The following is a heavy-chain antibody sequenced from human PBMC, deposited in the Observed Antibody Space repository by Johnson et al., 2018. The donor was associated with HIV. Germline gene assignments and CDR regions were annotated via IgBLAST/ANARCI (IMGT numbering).Heavy chain of an antibody. CDR2: IKEDGSEK. CDR1: GFSFSRYW. V-gene: IGHV3-7*05. Sequence: VQLVESGGGLVQPGGSLRVSCVASGFSFSRYWMTWVRQAPGKGLQWVANIKEDGSEKYYVDSVRGRFTISRDNAKNSLYLQMNSLRVEDTAVYYCARPIARGASDIWGQGTMVTVSS. CDR3: ARPIARGASDI. D-gene: IGHD3-10*01. J-gene: IGHJ3*02.